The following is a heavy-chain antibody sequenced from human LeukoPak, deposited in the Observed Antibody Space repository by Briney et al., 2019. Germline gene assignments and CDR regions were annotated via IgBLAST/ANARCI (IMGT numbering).Heavy chain of an antibody. CDR2: ISGDGGST. V-gene: IGHV3-43*02. Sequence: GGSLRLSCAASGFTFDDYAMHWVRQAPGKGLEWVSLISGDGGSTYYADSVKGRFTISRDYSKNSLYLQMNSLRTEDTALYYCAKDMERWLQLPSYDYWGQGTLVTVSS. J-gene: IGHJ4*02. D-gene: IGHD5-24*01. CDR1: GFTFDDYA. CDR3: AKDMERWLQLPSYDY.